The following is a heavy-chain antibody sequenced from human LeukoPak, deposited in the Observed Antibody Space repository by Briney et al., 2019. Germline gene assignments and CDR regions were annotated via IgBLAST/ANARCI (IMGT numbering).Heavy chain of an antibody. CDR2: IYHSGST. V-gene: IGHV4-38-2*02. CDR3: ARVLGVRSQRGFDY. Sequence: SETLSLTCTVSGYSISSGYYWGWIRQPPGRGLEWIGSIYHSGSTYYNPSLKSRVTISVDTSKNQFSLKLSSVTAADTAVYYCARVLGVRSQRGFDYWGQGTLVTVSS. D-gene: IGHD2-8*01. CDR1: GYSISSGYY. J-gene: IGHJ4*02.